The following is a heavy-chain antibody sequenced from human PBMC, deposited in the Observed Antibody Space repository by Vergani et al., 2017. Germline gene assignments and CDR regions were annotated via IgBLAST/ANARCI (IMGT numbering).Heavy chain of an antibody. Sequence: QLQLQESGSGLVKPSQTLSLTCAVSGGSISSGGYSWGWIRQPPGKGLEWIGYIYYSGSTYYNPSLKSRVTISVDRSKNQFSLKLSSVTAADTAVYDCAREYYDFWSGYYTGGWFDPWGQGTLVTVSS. CDR2: IYYSGST. V-gene: IGHV4-30-2*01. J-gene: IGHJ5*02. CDR1: GGSISSGGYS. CDR3: AREYYDFWSGYYTGGWFDP. D-gene: IGHD3-3*01.